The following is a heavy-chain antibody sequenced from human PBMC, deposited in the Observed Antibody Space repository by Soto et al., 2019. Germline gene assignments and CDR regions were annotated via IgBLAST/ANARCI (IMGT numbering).Heavy chain of an antibody. J-gene: IGHJ4*02. CDR1: GRSLTDYY. D-gene: IGHD5-12*01. CDR3: ARGQEGIVATH. V-gene: IGHV4-34*01. Sequence: QVQLQQWGAGLLKPSETLSLTCAVNGRSLTDYYWSWIHQHPGKGLEWIGEIKDGGVTNYSPSPKSRVTMSADTSKNQFSLKLNSVTAADTAVYYCARGQEGIVATHWDQGTLVTVSS. CDR2: IKDGGVT.